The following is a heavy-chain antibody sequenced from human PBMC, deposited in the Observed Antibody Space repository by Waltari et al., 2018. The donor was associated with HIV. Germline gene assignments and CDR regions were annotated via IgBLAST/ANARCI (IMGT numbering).Heavy chain of an antibody. CDR3: AREAMITFGGVIEALYYYYGMDV. CDR1: RGTLSSYA. J-gene: IGHJ6*02. D-gene: IGHD3-16*02. CDR2: INPIFGTA. Sequence: VQLVQSGAEVKKPGSSVQVCCKASRGTLSSYAISRVRQAPGPGREWMGVINPIFGTANYAQKFQGRVTITADKSTSTADMELSSLRSEDTGVYYCAREAMITFGGVIEALYYYYGMDVWGQGTTVTVSS. V-gene: IGHV1-69*06.